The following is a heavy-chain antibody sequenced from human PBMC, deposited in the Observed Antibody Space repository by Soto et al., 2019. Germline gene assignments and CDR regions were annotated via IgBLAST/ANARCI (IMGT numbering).Heavy chain of an antibody. V-gene: IGHV3-23*01. CDR2: ISGSGGST. CDR3: AKGYSSGWYGSNFDY. Sequence: GGSLRLSCAASGFTFSSYAMSWVRQXPGKGLEWVSAISGSGGSTYYADSVKGRFTISRDNSKNTLYLQMNSLRAEDTAVYYCAKGYSSGWYGSNFDYWGQGTLVTVSS. CDR1: GFTFSSYA. J-gene: IGHJ4*02. D-gene: IGHD6-19*01.